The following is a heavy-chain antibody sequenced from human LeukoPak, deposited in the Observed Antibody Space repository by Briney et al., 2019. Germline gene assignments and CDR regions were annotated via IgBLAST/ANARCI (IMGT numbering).Heavy chain of an antibody. J-gene: IGHJ6*02. D-gene: IGHD5-12*01. CDR1: GGSISSGGYY. Sequence: SETLSLTCTVSGGSISSGGYYWGWIRQPPGKGLEWIGYIYHSGSTYYNPSLKSRVTISVDTSKNQFSLKLSSVTAADTAVYYCARSAVIVATNPCYYYGMDVWGQGTTVTVSS. CDR3: ARSAVIVATNPCYYYGMDV. CDR2: IYHSGST. V-gene: IGHV4-30-2*01.